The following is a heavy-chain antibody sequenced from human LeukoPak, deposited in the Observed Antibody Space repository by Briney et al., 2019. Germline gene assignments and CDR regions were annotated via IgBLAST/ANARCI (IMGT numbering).Heavy chain of an antibody. CDR2: IYHSGST. CDR3: ARYDYGDYVAFDI. J-gene: IGHJ3*02. Sequence: SQTLSLACAVSGGSISSGGYSWSWIRQPPGKGLEWIGYIYHSGSTYYNPSLKSRVTISVDRSKNQFSLKLSSVTAADTAVYYCARYDYGDYVAFDIWGQGTMVTVSS. CDR1: GGSISSGGYS. V-gene: IGHV4-30-2*01. D-gene: IGHD4-17*01.